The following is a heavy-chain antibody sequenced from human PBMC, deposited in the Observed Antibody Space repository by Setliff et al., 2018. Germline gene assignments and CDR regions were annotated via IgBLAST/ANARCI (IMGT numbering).Heavy chain of an antibody. CDR3: ARHVGIRGRGYNYYYYYMDV. Sequence: SETLSLTCNVSGGSVSSGYYYWDWIRQPPGKGLEWIGSIYYSGSTYYNPSLKSRVTISVDTSKNQFSLKLSSVTAADTALYYCARHVGIRGRGYNYYYYYMDVWGKGTTVTVSS. J-gene: IGHJ6*03. CDR1: GGSVSSGYYY. V-gene: IGHV4-39*01. CDR2: IYYSGST. D-gene: IGHD3-10*01.